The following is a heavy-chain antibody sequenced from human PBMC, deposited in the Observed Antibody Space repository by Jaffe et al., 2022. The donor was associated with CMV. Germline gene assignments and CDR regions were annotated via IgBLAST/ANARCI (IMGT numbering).Heavy chain of an antibody. V-gene: IGHV3-23*01. CDR3: AKEGPYCGGDCYLPLEIFYGMDV. J-gene: IGHJ6*02. Sequence: EVQLLESGGGLVQPGGSLRLSCAASGFTFSSYAMSWVRQAPGKGLEWVSAISGSGGSTYYADSVKGRFTISRDNSKNTLYLQMNSLRAEDTAVYYCAKEGPYCGGDCYLPLEIFYGMDVWGQGTTVTVSS. CDR1: GFTFSSYA. CDR2: ISGSGGST. D-gene: IGHD2-21*02.